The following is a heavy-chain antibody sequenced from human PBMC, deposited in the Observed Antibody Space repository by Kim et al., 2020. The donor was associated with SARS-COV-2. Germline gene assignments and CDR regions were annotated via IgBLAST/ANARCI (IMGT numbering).Heavy chain of an antibody. J-gene: IGHJ4*02. D-gene: IGHD2-21*01. V-gene: IGHV3-15*01. Sequence: GGSLRLSCAASGFTFTKVWLSWVRQAPGKGLEWVGRLRSKVDGGTADYAAPVKGRFTISRDDSKNTLYLQMNGLRAEDTAFYHCTTDYERIGGLCDGETCYPASLWGQGTLVTVSS. CDR1: GFTFTKVW. CDR2: LRSKVDGGTA. CDR3: TTDYERIGGLCDGETCYPASL.